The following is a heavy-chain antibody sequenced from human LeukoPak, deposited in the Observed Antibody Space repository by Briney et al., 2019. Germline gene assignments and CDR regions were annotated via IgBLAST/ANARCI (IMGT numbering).Heavy chain of an antibody. CDR2: ISSSSSTI. J-gene: IGHJ6*02. V-gene: IGHV3-48*01. CDR1: GFTFSSYS. D-gene: IGHD3-10*01. CDR3: ARDWTYYYGSGSLHYYGMDV. Sequence: GGSLRLSCAASGFTFSSYSMNWVRQAPGKGLEWVSYISSSSSTIYYADSVKCRFTISRDNAKNSLYLQMNSLRAEDTAVYYCARDWTYYYGSGSLHYYGMDVWGQGTTVTVSS.